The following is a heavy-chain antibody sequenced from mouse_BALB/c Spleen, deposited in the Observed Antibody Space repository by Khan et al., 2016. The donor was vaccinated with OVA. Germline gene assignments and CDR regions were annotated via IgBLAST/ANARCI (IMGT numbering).Heavy chain of an antibody. D-gene: IGHD2-14*01. Sequence: VQLQQSGAELVKPGASVKLSCTASGFNIKDTYMHWVKQRPEQGLEWIGRIDPANGNTKYDPKFQGKATITADTSSNTAYLQLSSLTSEDTAVYYCVAYYMYDFAYWGQGTLVTVSA. J-gene: IGHJ3*01. CDR2: IDPANGNT. CDR1: GFNIKDTY. CDR3: VAYYMYDFAY. V-gene: IGHV14-3*02.